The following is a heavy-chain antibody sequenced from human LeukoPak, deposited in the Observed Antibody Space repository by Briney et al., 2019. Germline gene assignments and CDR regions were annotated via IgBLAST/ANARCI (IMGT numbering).Heavy chain of an antibody. CDR1: GFNFRAFT. D-gene: IGHD2-15*01. Sequence: GGSLRLPCGAFGFNFRAFTMHWVRQAPGKGLEWVSLFSRNGVTTYYAESVRGRFTISRDNSKNSVYLQMDSLTTEDTAVYYCAKEKDTIYFDLWGQGTMVTVSA. CDR3: AKEKDTIYFDL. CDR2: FSRNGVTT. J-gene: IGHJ3*01. V-gene: IGHV3-43*01.